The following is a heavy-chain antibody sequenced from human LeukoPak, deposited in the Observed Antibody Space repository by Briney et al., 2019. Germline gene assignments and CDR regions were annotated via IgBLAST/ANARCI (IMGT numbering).Heavy chain of an antibody. CDR2: IYYSGST. Sequence: SETLSLTCTVSGGSISSYYWSWIRQPPGKGLEWIGYIYYSGSTNYNPSLKSRVTISVDTSKNQFSLKLSSVTAADTAVYYCASSTYYDYALMSSFDIWGQGTMVTVSS. CDR1: GGSISSYY. CDR3: ASSTYYDYALMSSFDI. D-gene: IGHD3-16*01. J-gene: IGHJ3*02. V-gene: IGHV4-59*08.